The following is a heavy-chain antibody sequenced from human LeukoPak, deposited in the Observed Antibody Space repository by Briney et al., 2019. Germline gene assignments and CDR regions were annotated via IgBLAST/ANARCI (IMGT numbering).Heavy chain of an antibody. CDR1: GGSISSYY. V-gene: IGHV4-59*01. J-gene: IGHJ4*02. D-gene: IGHD3-22*01. CDR2: IYYSGST. Sequence: SETLSLTCTVSGGSISSYYWSWIRQPPGKGLERIGYIYYSGSTNYNPSLKSRVTISVDTSKNQFSLKLSSVTAADTAVYYCARRTNFYDSSGYYFDYWGQGTLVTVSS. CDR3: ARRTNFYDSSGYYFDY.